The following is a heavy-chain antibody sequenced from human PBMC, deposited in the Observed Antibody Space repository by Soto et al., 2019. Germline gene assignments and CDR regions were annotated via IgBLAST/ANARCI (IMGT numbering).Heavy chain of an antibody. D-gene: IGHD3-22*01. Sequence: GGSLRLSCAASGFTCSSYAMSWVRQAPGKGLEWVSAISVSVGSTYYADSVKGRFTISRDNSKNTLYLQMNSLRAADMAVYYCAKLPYSYYYDSSGYYFYSWGQGTLVTVSS. V-gene: IGHV3-23*01. CDR3: AKLPYSYYYDSSGYYFYS. CDR1: GFTCSSYA. J-gene: IGHJ4*02. CDR2: ISVSVGST.